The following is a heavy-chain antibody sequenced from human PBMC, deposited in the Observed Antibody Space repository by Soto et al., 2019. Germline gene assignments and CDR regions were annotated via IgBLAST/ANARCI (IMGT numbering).Heavy chain of an antibody. V-gene: IGHV4-59*01. CDR2: IYYSGST. Sequence: PSVALSLTCTVRSASIRNYYWSWIRQPPGKGLEWIGYIYYSGSTNYNPSLKSRVTISVDTSKNQFSLKLNSVTAADTAVYYCARENYGDFFDYWGQGTLVT. CDR1: SASIRNYY. J-gene: IGHJ4*02. CDR3: ARENYGDFFDY. D-gene: IGHD4-17*01.